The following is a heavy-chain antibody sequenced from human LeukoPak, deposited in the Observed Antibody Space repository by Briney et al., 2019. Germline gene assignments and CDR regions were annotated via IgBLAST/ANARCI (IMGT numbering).Heavy chain of an antibody. J-gene: IGHJ6*02. CDR3: ARSPSNDYGDYPARYGMDV. CDR1: GGTFSSYA. CDR2: ISAYNGNT. Sequence: ASVKVSCKASGGTFSSYAISWVRQAPGQGLEWMGGISAYNGNTNYAQKLQGRVTMTTDTSTSTAYMELRSLRSDDTAVYYCARSPSNDYGDYPARYGMDVWGQGTTVTVSS. V-gene: IGHV1-18*01. D-gene: IGHD4-17*01.